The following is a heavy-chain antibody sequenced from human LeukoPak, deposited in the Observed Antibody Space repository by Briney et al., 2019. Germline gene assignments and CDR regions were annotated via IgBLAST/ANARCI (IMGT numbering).Heavy chain of an antibody. V-gene: IGHV4-59*01. J-gene: IGHJ4*02. Sequence: PSETLSLTCAVYGGSFSGYYWSWIRQPPGKGLEWIGYIYYSGSTNYNPSLKSRVTISVDTSKNQFSLKLSSVTAADTAVYYCASIRDGYNYVWGQGTLVTVSS. D-gene: IGHD5-12*01. CDR1: GGSFSGYY. CDR3: ASIRDGYNYV. CDR2: IYYSGST.